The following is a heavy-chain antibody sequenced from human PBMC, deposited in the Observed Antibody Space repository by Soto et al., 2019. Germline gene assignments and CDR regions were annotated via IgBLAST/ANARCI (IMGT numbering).Heavy chain of an antibody. J-gene: IGHJ6*02. CDR1: GYTFTGYY. CDR2: INPNSGGT. V-gene: IGHV1-2*04. Sequence: ASVKVSCKASGYTFTGYYMHWVRQAPGQGLEWMGWINPNSGGTNYAQKFQGWVTMTRDTSISTAYMELSRLRSDDTAVYYCARDYVAVAGTSYYYYGMDVWGQGTKVTVSS. D-gene: IGHD6-19*01. CDR3: ARDYVAVAGTSYYYYGMDV.